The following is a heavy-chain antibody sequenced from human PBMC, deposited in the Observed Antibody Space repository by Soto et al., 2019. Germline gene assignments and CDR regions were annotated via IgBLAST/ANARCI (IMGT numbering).Heavy chain of an antibody. Sequence: QLQLQESGSGLVKPSQTLSLTCAVSGGSISSGGYSWSWIRQPPGKGLEWIGYIYHSGSTYYNPSRKRRATRSVARSKNQFTLKLSSVTAADTAVYYCAAGGGLPRYYWGQGTLVTVSS. V-gene: IGHV4-30-2*01. D-gene: IGHD5-12*01. CDR2: IYHSGST. J-gene: IGHJ4*02. CDR3: AAGGGLPRYY. CDR1: GGSISSGGYS.